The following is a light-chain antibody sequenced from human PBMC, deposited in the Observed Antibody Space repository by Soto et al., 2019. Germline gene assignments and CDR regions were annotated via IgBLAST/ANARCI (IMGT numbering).Light chain of an antibody. Sequence: IQLTQSPSSLSASVGDRVTISCRASQTISGYLNWYQQKPGKAPNLLIFTASTLPSGVPSRFSGSGYATDFTLTITYVQPEDFAHYYCQQSYSTPYTFGQGTRLDIK. V-gene: IGKV1-39*01. CDR1: QTISGY. CDR2: TAS. J-gene: IGKJ2*01. CDR3: QQSYSTPYT.